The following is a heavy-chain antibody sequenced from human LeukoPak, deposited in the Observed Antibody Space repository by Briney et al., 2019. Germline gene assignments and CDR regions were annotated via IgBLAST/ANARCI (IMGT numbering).Heavy chain of an antibody. V-gene: IGHV1-8*01. CDR2: MNPNSGNT. CDR1: GYTFTSYD. Sequence: GASVKVSRKASGYTFTSYDINWVRQATGQGLEWMGWMNPNSGNTGYAQKFQGRVTMTRNTSISTAYMELSSLRSEDTAVYYCARGGRPSSGSPMVAGAFDIWGQGTMVTVSS. J-gene: IGHJ3*02. CDR3: ARGGRPSSGSPMVAGAFDI. D-gene: IGHD1-26*01.